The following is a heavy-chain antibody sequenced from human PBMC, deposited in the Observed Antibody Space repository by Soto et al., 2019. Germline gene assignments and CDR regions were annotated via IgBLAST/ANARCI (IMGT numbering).Heavy chain of an antibody. CDR2: IYHSGST. V-gene: IGHV4-4*02. Sequence: SETLSLTCAVSGGSISSSNWWSWVRQPPGKGLEWIGEIYHSGSTNYNPSLKSRVTISVDKSKNQFSLKLSSVTAADTAVYYCARDSCYYGSGYYYGMDVLGQGTTVTVSS. CDR1: GGSISSSNW. CDR3: ARDSCYYGSGYYYGMDV. J-gene: IGHJ6*02. D-gene: IGHD3-10*01.